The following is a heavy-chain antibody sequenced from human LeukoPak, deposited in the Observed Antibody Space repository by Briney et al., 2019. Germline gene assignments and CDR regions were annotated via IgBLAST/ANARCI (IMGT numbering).Heavy chain of an antibody. Sequence: GESLKISCKGSGYSFTSYWIGRVRQMPGKGLEWMGIIYPADSDTRYSPSFQGQVTISADKSISTAYLQWSSLKASDTAMYYCARMSSGWYEGYDHWGQGTLVTVSS. V-gene: IGHV5-51*01. J-gene: IGHJ5*02. CDR1: GYSFTSYW. CDR2: IYPADSDT. D-gene: IGHD6-19*01. CDR3: ARMSSGWYEGYDH.